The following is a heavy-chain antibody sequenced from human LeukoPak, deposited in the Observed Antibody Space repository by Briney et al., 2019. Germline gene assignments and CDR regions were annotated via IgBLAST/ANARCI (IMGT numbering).Heavy chain of an antibody. V-gene: IGHV1-2*02. Sequence: ASVKVSCKASGYTFSGYYIHWVRQAPGQGLEWLGWINPNSGGTKYAQKFQSRVTMTTDTSTNTVNMELRSLRSDDTAVFYCARSGSHNYYYYGMDVWGQGTTVIVSS. CDR1: GYTFSGYY. D-gene: IGHD1-26*01. CDR3: ARSGSHNYYYYGMDV. J-gene: IGHJ6*02. CDR2: INPNSGGT.